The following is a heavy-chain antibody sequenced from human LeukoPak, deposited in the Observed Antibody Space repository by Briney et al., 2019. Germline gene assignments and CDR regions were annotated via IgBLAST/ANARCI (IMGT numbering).Heavy chain of an antibody. CDR2: ISSSSSTI. J-gene: IGHJ6*02. Sequence: GGSLRLSCAASGFTFSSYSMNWVRQAPGKGLEWVSYISSSSSTIYYADSVKGRFTISRDNAKNSLYLQMNSLRAEDTAVYYCARAYYDILTASNYYYGMDVWGQGTTVTVSS. D-gene: IGHD3-9*01. CDR3: ARAYYDILTASNYYYGMDV. V-gene: IGHV3-48*01. CDR1: GFTFSSYS.